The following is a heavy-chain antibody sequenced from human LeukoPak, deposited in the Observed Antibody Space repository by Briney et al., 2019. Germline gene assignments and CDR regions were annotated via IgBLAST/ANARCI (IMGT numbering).Heavy chain of an antibody. Sequence: QPGGSLRLSCVASGFDFSASSFNYIRQAPGKGLEWVSYIRASSSLISYADSVRGRFTISRDDAKKSVFLQMHSLRADDTAVYYCAREASLGWGQGTLVTVSS. CDR1: GFDFSASS. CDR2: IRASSSLI. J-gene: IGHJ4*02. CDR3: AREASLG. V-gene: IGHV3-48*04.